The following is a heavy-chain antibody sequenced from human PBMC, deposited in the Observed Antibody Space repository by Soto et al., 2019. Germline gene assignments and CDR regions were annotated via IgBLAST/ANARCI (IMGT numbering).Heavy chain of an antibody. J-gene: IGHJ4*02. CDR1: GFSLSTSGVG. V-gene: IGHV2-5*01. CDR2: IYWNNDK. Sequence: QITLKESGPTLVKPTQTLTLTCTFSGFSLSTSGVGVGWLRQPPGKALEWLALIYWNNDKRYRPSLKSRLTITKDTSKNQVVLTMTNMDPVDTATYYCAHRLCDSSCYWDVGYFDYWGQGTLVTVSS. D-gene: IGHD2-15*01. CDR3: AHRLCDSSCYWDVGYFDY.